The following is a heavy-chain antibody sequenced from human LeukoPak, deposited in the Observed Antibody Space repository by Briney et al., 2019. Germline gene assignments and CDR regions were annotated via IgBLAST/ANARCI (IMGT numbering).Heavy chain of an antibody. Sequence: PSETLSLTCSVSGASIRNYYWSWIRQPPGRGLEWIGHISDSGSTNYNPSLNSRVTISVDTSKNQFSLKLRSMTAADTAVYYCASLKVVVTAIPYYYGMDVWGQGTTVTVSS. CDR2: ISDSGST. CDR3: ASLKVVVTAIPYYYGMDV. D-gene: IGHD2-21*02. J-gene: IGHJ6*02. V-gene: IGHV4-59*01. CDR1: GASIRNYY.